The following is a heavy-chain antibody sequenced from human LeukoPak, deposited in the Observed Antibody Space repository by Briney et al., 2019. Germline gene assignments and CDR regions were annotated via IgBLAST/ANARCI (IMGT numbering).Heavy chain of an antibody. Sequence: GGSLRLSCAASGFTFSNYGMHWVRQAPGKGLEWVAVISYDGGNKYYADSVKGRFTISRDNSKNTLYLQMNSLRAEDTAVYFCAKAKNAYDISGYFYYFDYWGQGTLVIVSS. CDR2: ISYDGGNK. CDR1: GFTFSNYG. CDR3: AKAKNAYDISGYFYYFDY. V-gene: IGHV3-30*18. J-gene: IGHJ4*02. D-gene: IGHD3-22*01.